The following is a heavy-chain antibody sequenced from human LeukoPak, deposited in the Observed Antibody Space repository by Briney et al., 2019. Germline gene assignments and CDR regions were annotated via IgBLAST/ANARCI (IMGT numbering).Heavy chain of an antibody. D-gene: IGHD5-12*01. Sequence: LETLSLTCTVSGGSISSSSYYWGWIRQPPGKGLEWIGSIYYSGSTYYNPSLKSRVTISVDTSKNQFSLKLSSVTAADTAVYYCARHPRRLRSADYWGQGTLVTVSS. V-gene: IGHV4-39*01. CDR1: GGSISSSSYY. CDR3: ARHPRRLRSADY. CDR2: IYYSGST. J-gene: IGHJ4*02.